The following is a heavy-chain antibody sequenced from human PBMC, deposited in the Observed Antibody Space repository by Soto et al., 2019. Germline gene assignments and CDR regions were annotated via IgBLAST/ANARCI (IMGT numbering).Heavy chain of an antibody. J-gene: IGHJ5*02. CDR3: ARVYGDYTVFFLGP. CDR2: IYYSGST. Sequence: SETLSLTCTVSGGSISSGDYYWSWIRQPPGKGLEWIGYIYYSGSTYYNPSLKSRVTISVDTSKNQFSLKLSSVTAADTAVYYCARVYGDYTVFFLGPWGQGTLVTVSS. V-gene: IGHV4-30-4*01. CDR1: GGSISSGDYY. D-gene: IGHD4-17*01.